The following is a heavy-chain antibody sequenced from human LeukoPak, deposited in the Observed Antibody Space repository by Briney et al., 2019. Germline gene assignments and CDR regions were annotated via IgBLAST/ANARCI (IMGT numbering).Heavy chain of an antibody. Sequence: PGGSLRLSCAASGFTFSSYAMSWVRQAPGKGLEWVANINQDGSEKYYVDSVKGRFTISRDNAKNSLYLQMNSLRAEDTAVYYCARAAYWGQGTLVTVSS. J-gene: IGHJ4*02. V-gene: IGHV3-7*01. CDR3: ARAAY. CDR1: GFTFSSYA. CDR2: INQDGSEK.